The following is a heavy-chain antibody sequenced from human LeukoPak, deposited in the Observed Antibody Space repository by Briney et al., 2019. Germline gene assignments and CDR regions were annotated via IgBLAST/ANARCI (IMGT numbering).Heavy chain of an antibody. J-gene: IGHJ4*02. CDR3: ARLEPYYYDSSGYYHLDY. CDR1: GGSISSSSYY. CDR2: IYYSGST. Sequence: SETLSLTCTVSGGSISSSSYYWSWIRQPPGKGLEWIGYIYYSGSTNYNPSLKSRVTISVDTSKNQFSLKLSSVTAADTAVYYCARLEPYYYDSSGYYHLDYWGQGTLVTVSS. D-gene: IGHD3-22*01. V-gene: IGHV4-61*05.